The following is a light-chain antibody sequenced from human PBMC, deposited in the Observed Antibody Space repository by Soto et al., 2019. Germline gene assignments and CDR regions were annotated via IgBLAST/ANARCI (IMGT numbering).Light chain of an antibody. CDR2: KAS. CDR3: QQYNTFST. J-gene: IGKJ1*01. V-gene: IGKV1-5*03. CDR1: QSVSIW. Sequence: DIQMTQSPSTLSASVGDRVTITCRASQSVSIWLAWYQQKPGKAPNLLIYKASTLETGVPSRFTGSGSGTEFTLIISSLQPDDFATYYCQQYNTFSTFGQGTKVEMK.